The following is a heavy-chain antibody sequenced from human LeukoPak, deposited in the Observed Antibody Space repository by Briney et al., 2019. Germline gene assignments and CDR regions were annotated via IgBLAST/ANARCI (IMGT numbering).Heavy chain of an antibody. J-gene: IGHJ4*02. V-gene: IGHV5-51*01. D-gene: IGHD3-22*01. CDR2: IYPGDSDT. CDR1: GYSFTSYW. CDR3: ARLESYYDSSGYYYLPWYFDY. Sequence: GESLKISCKGSGYSFTSYWIGWVRQLPGKGLEWMGIIYPGDSDTRYSPSFQGQVTISADKSISTAYLQWSSLKASDTAMYYCARLESYYDSSGYYYLPWYFDYWGQGTLVTVSS.